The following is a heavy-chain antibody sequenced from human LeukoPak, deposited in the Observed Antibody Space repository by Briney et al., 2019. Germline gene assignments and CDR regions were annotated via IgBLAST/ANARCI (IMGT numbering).Heavy chain of an antibody. CDR3: ASVYSAYDLSQLDY. D-gene: IGHD5-12*01. Sequence: GASVNVSCKTSVYTFTDYYMQWLGQAPGQRLEGMGRINPNIVDTNYAQKFQGRVTMTRDTSISTAYMELSRLRSDDTAVYYCASVYSAYDLSQLDYWGQGTLVTVSS. J-gene: IGHJ4*02. CDR2: INPNIVDT. V-gene: IGHV1-2*06. CDR1: VYTFTDYY.